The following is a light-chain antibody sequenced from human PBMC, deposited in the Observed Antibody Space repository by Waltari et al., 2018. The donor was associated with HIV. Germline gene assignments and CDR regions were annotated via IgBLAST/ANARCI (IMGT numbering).Light chain of an antibody. CDR3: AAWDDSLSGWV. CDR1: SSNIGANY. Sequence: QSALTQPPSTSGTPGQTVTIPCSGSSSNIGANYVSWYQQLPGTAPKLLIYRNRQRPSGVRDLFSGSKSGSSASLAINDLRSEDEADYHCAAWDDSLSGWVFGGGTNLTVL. CDR2: RNR. J-gene: IGLJ3*02. V-gene: IGLV1-47*01.